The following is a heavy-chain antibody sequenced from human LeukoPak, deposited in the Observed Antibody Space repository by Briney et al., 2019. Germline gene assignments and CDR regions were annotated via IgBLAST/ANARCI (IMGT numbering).Heavy chain of an antibody. CDR2: ISSSGSTI. J-gene: IGHJ4*02. CDR1: GFTFSSYE. V-gene: IGHV3-48*03. Sequence: GGSLRLSCAASGFTFSSYEMNWVRQAPGKGLEWVSYISSSGSTIYYADSVKGRFTIFRDNAKNSLYLQMNSLRAEDTAVYYCARVVVVAATPIDYFDYWGQGTLVTVSS. D-gene: IGHD2-15*01. CDR3: ARVVVVAATPIDYFDY.